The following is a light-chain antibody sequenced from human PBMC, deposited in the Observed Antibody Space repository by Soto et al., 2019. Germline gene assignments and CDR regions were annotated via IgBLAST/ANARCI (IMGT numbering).Light chain of an antibody. V-gene: IGKV1-5*01. CDR1: QDVSSW. CDR2: DAS. Sequence: DVQMTQSPSTLSASVGDRVTITCRANQDVSSWLAWYQQKPGKAPKFLIYDASTLESGVPSRFSGSGFGTEFSLTISSLQPDDFGSYYCQHMRTFGQGTKVDIK. J-gene: IGKJ1*01. CDR3: QHMRT.